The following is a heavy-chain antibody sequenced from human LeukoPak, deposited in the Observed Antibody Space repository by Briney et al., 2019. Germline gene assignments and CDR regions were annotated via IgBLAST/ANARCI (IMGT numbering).Heavy chain of an antibody. CDR2: ISYDGSNK. CDR1: GFTFSSYA. V-gene: IGHV3-30-3*01. CDR3: ARDFEDVGYFDY. Sequence: GGSLRLSCAASGFTFSSYAMHWVRQTPGKGLEWVAVISYDGSNKYYADSVKGRFTISRDNSKNTLYLQMNSLRAEDTAVYYCARDFEDVGYFDYWGQGTLVTVSS. J-gene: IGHJ4*02. D-gene: IGHD3-9*01.